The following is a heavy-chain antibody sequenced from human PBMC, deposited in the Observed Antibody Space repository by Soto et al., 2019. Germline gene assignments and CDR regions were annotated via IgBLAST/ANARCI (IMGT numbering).Heavy chain of an antibody. J-gene: IGHJ5*02. CDR2: IYYSGST. Sequence: PSETLSLTCTVSGGSISSGDYYWSWIRQPPGKGLEWIGYIYYSGSTYYNPSLKSRVTISVDTSKNQFSLKLSSVTAADTAVYYCARVKGSGSYYYNWLEPWGQGTLVTLSS. CDR3: ARVKGSGSYYYNWLEP. CDR1: GGSISSGDYY. D-gene: IGHD3-10*01. V-gene: IGHV4-30-4*01.